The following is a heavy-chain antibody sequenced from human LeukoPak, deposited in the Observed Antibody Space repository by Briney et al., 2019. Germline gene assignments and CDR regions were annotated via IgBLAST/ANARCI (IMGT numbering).Heavy chain of an antibody. Sequence: ASVKVSCKASGGTFSSYAISWVRQAPGQGLEWMGRIIPIFGIANYAQKFQGRVTITADKSTSTAYMELSSLRSEDTAVYYCARGIPSGSYSNYWGQGTLVTVSS. CDR1: GGTFSSYA. CDR3: ARGIPSGSYSNY. D-gene: IGHD1-26*01. CDR2: IIPIFGIA. J-gene: IGHJ4*02. V-gene: IGHV1-69*04.